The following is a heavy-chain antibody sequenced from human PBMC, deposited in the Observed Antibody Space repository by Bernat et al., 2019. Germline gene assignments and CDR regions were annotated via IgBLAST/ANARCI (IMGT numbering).Heavy chain of an antibody. CDR1: GFTFSTYG. CDR3: AKDTGGDQQLVHLVDY. J-gene: IGHJ4*02. D-gene: IGHD6-13*01. CDR2: ISYDGSNK. Sequence: QVQLVESGGGVVQPGRSLRLSCAASGFTFSTYGMHWVRQAPGKGLEWVAVISYDGSNKYYADSVKGRFTISRDNSKNPLYLQMNSLRAEDTAVYYCAKDTGGDQQLVHLVDYWGQGTLVTVSS. V-gene: IGHV3-30*18.